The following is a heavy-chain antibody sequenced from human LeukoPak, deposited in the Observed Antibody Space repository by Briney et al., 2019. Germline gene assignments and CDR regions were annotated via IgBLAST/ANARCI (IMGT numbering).Heavy chain of an antibody. Sequence: GGSLRLSCAASGFTFSSYAMSWVRQAPGKGLEWVGRIRSKTDGGTTDYAAPVKGRFTISRDDSRNTLYLQMNSLKTEDTAVYYCSTAVAGPYYSDSWGQGTLVTVSS. CDR2: IRSKTDGGTT. CDR3: STAVAGPYYSDS. D-gene: IGHD6-19*01. CDR1: GFTFSSYA. V-gene: IGHV3-15*01. J-gene: IGHJ4*02.